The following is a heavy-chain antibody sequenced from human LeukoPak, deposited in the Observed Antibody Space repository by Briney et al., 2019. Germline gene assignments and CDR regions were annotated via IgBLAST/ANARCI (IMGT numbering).Heavy chain of an antibody. J-gene: IGHJ4*02. CDR3: ARDPGQISMIVVVDY. D-gene: IGHD3-22*01. CDR1: GFTFSSYG. CDR2: IWYDGSNK. Sequence: GRSLRLSCAASGFTFSSYGMHWVRQAPGKGLEWVAVIWYDGSNKYYADSVKGRFTISRDNSKSTLYLQMNSLRAEDTAVYYCARDPGQISMIVVVDYWGQGTLVTVSS. V-gene: IGHV3-33*01.